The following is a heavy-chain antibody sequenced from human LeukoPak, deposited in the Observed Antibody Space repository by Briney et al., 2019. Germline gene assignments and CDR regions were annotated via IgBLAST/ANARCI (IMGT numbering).Heavy chain of an antibody. Sequence: ASVKVSCKVSGYTLTELSMHWVRQAPGKGLEWMGGFDPEDGETIYAQKFQGRVTMTEDTSTDTAYMELSSLRSEDTAVYYCARDGYDILTGPDAFDIWGQGTMVTVSS. V-gene: IGHV1-24*01. CDR3: ARDGYDILTGPDAFDI. CDR1: GYTLTELS. D-gene: IGHD3-9*01. J-gene: IGHJ3*02. CDR2: FDPEDGET.